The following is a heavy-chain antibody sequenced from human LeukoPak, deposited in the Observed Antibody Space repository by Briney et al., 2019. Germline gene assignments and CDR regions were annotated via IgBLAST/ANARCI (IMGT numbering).Heavy chain of an antibody. CDR1: GGTFSSYA. Sequence: SVKVSCKASGGTFSSYAISWVRQAPGQGLGWMGGIIPIFGTANYAQKFQGRVTITADESTSTAYMELSSLRSEDTAVYYCARGVSTSSYYYYGMDVWGQGTTVTVSS. CDR2: IIPIFGTA. J-gene: IGHJ6*02. V-gene: IGHV1-69*13. D-gene: IGHD2-2*01. CDR3: ARGVSTSSYYYYGMDV.